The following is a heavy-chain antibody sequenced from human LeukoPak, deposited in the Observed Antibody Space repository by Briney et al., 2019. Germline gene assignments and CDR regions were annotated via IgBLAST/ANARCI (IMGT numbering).Heavy chain of an antibody. J-gene: IGHJ6*03. Sequence: SQTLSLTCTVSGGSISSTGYYWTWIRQPAGKGLEWIGHIDNSGSTNCNPSLKSRVTVSVDTSKNQFSLNLTSVTAADTAVYYCARDCEFCDLLFYMNVWGKGTTVTVSS. V-gene: IGHV4-61*09. D-gene: IGHD3-16*01. CDR3: ARDCEFCDLLFYMNV. CDR2: IDNSGST. CDR1: GGSISSTGYY.